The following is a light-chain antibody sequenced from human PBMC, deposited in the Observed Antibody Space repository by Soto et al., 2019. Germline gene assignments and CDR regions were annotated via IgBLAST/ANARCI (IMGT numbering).Light chain of an antibody. CDR1: SSDVGGYSY. V-gene: IGLV2-14*01. CDR3: SSYTSSGTVL. CDR2: EVS. Sequence: QSVLTHPASVSGSPGQSITISCTGTSSDVGGYSYVSWYQQHPGRAPKLMIYEVSNRPSGVSNRFSGSKSGNTASLTISGLQAEDEADYYCSSYTSSGTVLFGGGTKLTVL. J-gene: IGLJ2*01.